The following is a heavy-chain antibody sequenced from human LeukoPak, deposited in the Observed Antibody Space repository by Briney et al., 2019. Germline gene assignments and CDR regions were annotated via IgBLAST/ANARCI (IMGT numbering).Heavy chain of an antibody. D-gene: IGHD6-19*01. CDR2: VSAYNGNT. CDR1: GYTFTSYG. V-gene: IGHV1-18*01. J-gene: IGHJ4*02. Sequence: ASVKVSCKASGYTFTSYGISWVRQAPGQGLEWMGWVSAYNGNTNYAQKLQGRVTMTTDTSTSTAYMELRSLRSDDTAVYYCAIATGAVAGTGKYYFDYWGQGTLVTVSP. CDR3: AIATGAVAGTGKYYFDY.